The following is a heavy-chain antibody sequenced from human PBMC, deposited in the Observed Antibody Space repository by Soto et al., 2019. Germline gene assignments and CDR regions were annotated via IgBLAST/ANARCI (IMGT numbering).Heavy chain of an antibody. CDR3: ARALGAAAGTRYYYYGMDV. CDR2: ISSSGSTI. V-gene: IGHV3-11*01. J-gene: IGHJ6*02. CDR1: GFTFSDYY. Sequence: GGSLGLSCAASGFTFSDYYMSWIRQAPGKGLEWVSYISSSGSTIYYADSVKGRFTISRDNAKNSLYLQMNSLRAEDTAVYYCARALGAAAGTRYYYYGMDVWGQGTTVTVSS. D-gene: IGHD6-13*01.